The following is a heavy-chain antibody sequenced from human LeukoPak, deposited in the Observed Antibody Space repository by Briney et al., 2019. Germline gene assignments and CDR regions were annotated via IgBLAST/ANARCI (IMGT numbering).Heavy chain of an antibody. D-gene: IGHD5-18*01. J-gene: IGHJ4*02. CDR1: GGSISSYY. Sequence: PSETLSLTSTVSGGSISSYYWSWIRQPPGKGLEWIGYIYYSGSTNYNPSLKSRVTISIDASKNQFSLKLSSVTAADTAVYYCARGTRYGYIFDYWGQGTLVTVSS. CDR2: IYYSGST. CDR3: ARGTRYGYIFDY. V-gene: IGHV4-59*01.